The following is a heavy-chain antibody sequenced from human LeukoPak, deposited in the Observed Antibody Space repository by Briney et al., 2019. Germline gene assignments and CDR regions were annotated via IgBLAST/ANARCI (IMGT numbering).Heavy chain of an antibody. Sequence: GGSLRLSCAASGFTFSSYGMHWVRQAPGKGLEWVAFIRYDGSNKYYADSVKGRFTISRDSAKNSLYLQMDSLRAEDTAIYYCARCSGWAFKNWGQGTLVTVSS. CDR1: GFTFSSYG. J-gene: IGHJ4*02. CDR3: ARCSGWAFKN. CDR2: IRYDGSNK. V-gene: IGHV3-30*02. D-gene: IGHD6-19*01.